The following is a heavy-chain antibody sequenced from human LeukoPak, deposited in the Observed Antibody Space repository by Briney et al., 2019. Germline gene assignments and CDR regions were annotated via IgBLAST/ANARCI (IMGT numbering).Heavy chain of an antibody. CDR2: IWYDGSDK. D-gene: IGHD6-13*01. V-gene: IGHV3-33*01. CDR3: ARGFSSSWPTFDY. J-gene: IGHJ4*02. Sequence: QPGGSLRLSCAASGFTFNSYGIHWVRQAPGKGLEWVAVIWYDGSDKYYADSVKGRFIISRDNSKNMVYLEMNSLRAEDTAVYYCARGFSSSWPTFDYWGQGTLVTVSS. CDR1: GFTFNSYG.